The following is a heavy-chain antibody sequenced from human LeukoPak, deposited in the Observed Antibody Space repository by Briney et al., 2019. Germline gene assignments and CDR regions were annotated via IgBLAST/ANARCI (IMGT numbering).Heavy chain of an antibody. CDR3: ARDLTGLQFHY. D-gene: IGHD5-24*01. CDR1: GFTFSHHS. CDR2: ISSGSTNI. V-gene: IGHV3-48*02. J-gene: IGHJ4*02. Sequence: GGSLRLSCAASGFTFSHHSMNWVRQAPGKGLEGLSYISSGSTNIESADSVQGRFTNSRDNAKTSPYMQMNSLRDEDTAVYYCARDLTGLQFHYWGQGTLVTVSS.